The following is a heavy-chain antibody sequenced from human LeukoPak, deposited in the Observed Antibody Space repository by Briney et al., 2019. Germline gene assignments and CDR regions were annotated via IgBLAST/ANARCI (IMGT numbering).Heavy chain of an antibody. V-gene: IGHV3-30*02. CDR1: GFIFSTYG. CDR2: IRHDGSIK. Sequence: PGGSRRLSCAASGFIFSTYGMYWVRQAPGKGLEWVAFIRHDGSIKNYADSVKGRSTISRDNSKNTLYLQMNSLRPEDTAVYYCAKDSLADIDYWGQGTLVTVSS. J-gene: IGHJ4*02. CDR3: AKDSLADIDY. D-gene: IGHD3-16*01.